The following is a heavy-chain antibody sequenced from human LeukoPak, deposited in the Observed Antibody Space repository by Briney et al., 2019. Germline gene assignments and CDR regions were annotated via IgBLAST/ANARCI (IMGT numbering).Heavy chain of an antibody. D-gene: IGHD3-10*01. J-gene: IGHJ4*02. V-gene: IGHV4-59*12. Sequence: SETLSLTCTVSGGSIGSYYWSWIRQPPGKGLEWLGYIYYSGNTNYNPSLKSRVTISVDTSKNQFSLNLTSVTAADTAVYYCAREKGSGSYMGLANDYWGQGTLVTVSS. CDR3: AREKGSGSYMGLANDY. CDR1: GGSIGSYY. CDR2: IYYSGNT.